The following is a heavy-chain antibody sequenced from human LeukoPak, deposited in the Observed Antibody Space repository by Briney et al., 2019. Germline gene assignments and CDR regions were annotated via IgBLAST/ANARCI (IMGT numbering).Heavy chain of an antibody. V-gene: IGHV3-9*01. Sequence: GGSLRLSCAASGFTFDDYAMHWVRQAPGKGLEWVSGISWNSGSIGYADSVKGRFTISRDNAKNSLYLQMNSLSAEDTALYYCAKDPDYGGVFDYWGQGTLVTVSS. CDR2: ISWNSGSI. D-gene: IGHD4-23*01. J-gene: IGHJ4*02. CDR3: AKDPDYGGVFDY. CDR1: GFTFDDYA.